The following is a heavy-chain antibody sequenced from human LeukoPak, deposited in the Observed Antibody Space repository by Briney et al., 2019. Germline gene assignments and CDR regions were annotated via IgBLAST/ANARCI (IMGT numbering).Heavy chain of an antibody. CDR3: AINTGGSYRRGFFDS. J-gene: IGHJ4*02. CDR1: GLIFDDYA. Sequence: GGSLRPSRAASGLIFDDYAMYWVRHAPGEGQERVSGISWNSADIGYVASVKGRFTIHRNSANNALYLLMNSLRPEDTAFYYYAINTGGSYRRGFFDSWGQGTQVTVSS. V-gene: IGHV3-9*01. CDR2: ISWNSADI. D-gene: IGHD6-25*01.